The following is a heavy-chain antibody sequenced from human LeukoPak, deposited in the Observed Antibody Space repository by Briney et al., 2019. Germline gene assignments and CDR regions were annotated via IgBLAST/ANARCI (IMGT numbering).Heavy chain of an antibody. CDR2: VYYTGSI. V-gene: IGHV4-59*01. Sequence: SETLSLTCTVSGGSIKNYYFSWMRQAPGKGLQWIGNVYYTGSINYNPPLTGRVSISVDTSKNQISLRLTSVTAADTAMYHCARVSLGTGAYFFDYWGQGTLVTVSS. CDR1: GGSIKNYY. CDR3: ARVSLGTGAYFFDY. J-gene: IGHJ4*02. D-gene: IGHD3-16*01.